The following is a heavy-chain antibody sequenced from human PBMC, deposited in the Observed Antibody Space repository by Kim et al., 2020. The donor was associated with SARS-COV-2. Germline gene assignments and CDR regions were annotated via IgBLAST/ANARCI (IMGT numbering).Heavy chain of an antibody. Sequence: GGSLRLSCAASGFTFSSYEMNWVRQAPGKGLEWVSYISSSGSTIYYADSVKGRFTISRDNAKNSLYLQMNSLRAEDTAVYYCAGLQVDDYGDYPRFDYWGQGTLVTVSS. V-gene: IGHV3-48*03. CDR2: ISSSGSTI. CDR3: AGLQVDDYGDYPRFDY. CDR1: GFTFSSYE. D-gene: IGHD4-17*01. J-gene: IGHJ4*02.